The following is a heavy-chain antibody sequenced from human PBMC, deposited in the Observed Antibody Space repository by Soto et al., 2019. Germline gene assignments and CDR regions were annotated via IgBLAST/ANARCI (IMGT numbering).Heavy chain of an antibody. J-gene: IGHJ6*02. CDR2: INPNSGGT. D-gene: IGHD3-3*01. V-gene: IGHV1-2*02. CDR1: GYTFTGYY. CDR3: ARAGGTIFGVPASNYGLDYYYYYGMDV. Sequence: ASVKVSCKASGYTFTGYYMHWVRQAPGQGLEWMGWINPNSGGTNYAQKFQGRVTMTRDTSISTAYMELSRLRSDDTAVYYCARAGGTIFGVPASNYGLDYYYYYGMDVWGQGTTVTVS.